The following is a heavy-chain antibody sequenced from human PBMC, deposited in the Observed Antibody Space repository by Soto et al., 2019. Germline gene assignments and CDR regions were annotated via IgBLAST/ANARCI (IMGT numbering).Heavy chain of an antibody. D-gene: IGHD5-12*01. CDR1: GFTFSSYW. CDR3: AIFRALWVATMTDGFDY. V-gene: IGHV3-7*01. CDR2: IKQDGSEK. Sequence: PGGSLRLSCAASGFTFSSYWMSWVRQAPGKGLEWVANIKQDGSEKYYVDSVKGRFTISRDNAKNSLYLQMNSLRAEDTAVYFCAIFRALWVATMTDGFDYWGQGTLVTVSS. J-gene: IGHJ4*02.